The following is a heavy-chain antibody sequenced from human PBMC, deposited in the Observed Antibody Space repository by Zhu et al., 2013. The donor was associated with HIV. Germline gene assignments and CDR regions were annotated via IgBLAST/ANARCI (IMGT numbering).Heavy chain of an antibody. D-gene: IGHD1-26*01. J-gene: IGHJ4*02. V-gene: IGHV1-69*06. Sequence: QVQLVQSGAEVKKPGSSVKVSCKASGGSFNKNAISWVRQAPGQGLEWMGGIIPISGTTTYAEELQGRVTITADISTSTAYMELSSLRSEDTAVYYCARDVGATGRLASVYFEYWGQGTLVTVSS. CDR2: IIPISGTT. CDR1: GGSFNKNA. CDR3: ARDVGATGRLASVYFEY.